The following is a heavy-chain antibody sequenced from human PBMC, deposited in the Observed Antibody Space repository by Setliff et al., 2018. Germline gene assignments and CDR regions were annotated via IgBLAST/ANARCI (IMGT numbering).Heavy chain of an antibody. D-gene: IGHD1-1*01. V-gene: IGHV1-69*05. CDR1: GGTFSSYA. Sequence: VASVKVSCKASGGTFSSYAISWVRQAPGQGLEWMGGIIPIFGAASYAQKFQGRVTMTRDTSTSTVYMELSSLRSEDTAVYYCARTGTRDDYFDYWGQGTLVTVSS. CDR3: ARTGTRDDYFDY. J-gene: IGHJ4*02. CDR2: IIPIFGAA.